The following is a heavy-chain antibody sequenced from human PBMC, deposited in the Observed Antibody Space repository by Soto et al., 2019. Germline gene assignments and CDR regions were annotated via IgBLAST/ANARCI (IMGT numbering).Heavy chain of an antibody. CDR3: RRDRSGSYYDP. CDR1: GGSISSYY. V-gene: IGHV4-59*01. CDR2: IYYSGST. D-gene: IGHD3-10*01. J-gene: IGHJ5*02. Sequence: QVQLQESGPGLVKPSETLSLTCTVSGGSISSYYWSWIRQPPGKGLEWIGYIYYSGSTNYNPSRKRRVTISVDTSKNQFSLKLSAVTAADTAVCFCRRDRSGSYYDPWGQGTLVTVSS.